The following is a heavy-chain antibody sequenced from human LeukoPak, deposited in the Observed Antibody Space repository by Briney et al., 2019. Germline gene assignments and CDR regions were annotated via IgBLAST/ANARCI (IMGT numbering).Heavy chain of an antibody. Sequence: SQTLSLTCTVSGGSISSGASDWGWIRQHPKSGLEWVGYINHSGSTYYNPSLGSRVTMSVDTSKNQFSLKLSSVTAADSAVYYCARAARQGFTMIVVPFFYFDLWGRGTLVTVSS. CDR3: ARAARQGFTMIVVPFFYFDL. J-gene: IGHJ2*01. CDR1: GGSISSGASD. CDR2: INHSGST. D-gene: IGHD3-22*01. V-gene: IGHV4-31*03.